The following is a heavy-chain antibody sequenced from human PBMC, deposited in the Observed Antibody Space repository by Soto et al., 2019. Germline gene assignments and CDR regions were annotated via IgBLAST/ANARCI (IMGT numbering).Heavy chain of an antibody. J-gene: IGHJ6*02. CDR1: GYSFTSSW. CDR2: IYPGDSDI. V-gene: IGHV5-51*01. D-gene: IGHD5-18*01. CDR3: ARQVPTAHYYGMYV. Sequence: PGETLKISCKRSGYSFTSSWIGWVRQMPGKGLEWMGIIYPGDSDIRYSPSFQGQVTISADKSISTAYLQWSGKKVSDTAMYYCARQVPTAHYYGMYVWGQGTTVTVSS.